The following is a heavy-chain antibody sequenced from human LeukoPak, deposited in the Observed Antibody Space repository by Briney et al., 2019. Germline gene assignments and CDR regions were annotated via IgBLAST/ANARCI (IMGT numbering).Heavy chain of an antibody. V-gene: IGHV4-34*01. Sequence: SETLSLTSAVYGGSFSGYYWSWIRQPPGKGLEWIGEINHSGSTNYNPSLKSRVTISVDTSKNQFSLKLSPVTAADTAVYYCARRYCSSTSCYYYFDYWGQGTLVTVSS. CDR3: ARRYCSSTSCYYYFDY. D-gene: IGHD2-2*01. CDR1: GGSFSGYY. CDR2: INHSGST. J-gene: IGHJ4*02.